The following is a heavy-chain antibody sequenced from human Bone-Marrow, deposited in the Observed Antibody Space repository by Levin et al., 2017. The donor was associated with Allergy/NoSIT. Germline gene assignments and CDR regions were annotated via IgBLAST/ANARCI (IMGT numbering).Heavy chain of an antibody. CDR2: IYWDDDK. J-gene: IGHJ3*02. D-gene: IGHD3-16*02. V-gene: IGHV2-5*02. Sequence: VSGPTLVKPTETLSLTCTFSGFSLTTRGVGVAWIRQPPEKALEWIAVIYWDDDKRYRPSLSGRLSITKDTSRNQVVLTMTNMDPVDTATYFCAHVVITYGGVIGDEAFDIWGPGTMVSVSS. CDR1: GFSLTTRGVG. CDR3: AHVVITYGGVIGDEAFDI.